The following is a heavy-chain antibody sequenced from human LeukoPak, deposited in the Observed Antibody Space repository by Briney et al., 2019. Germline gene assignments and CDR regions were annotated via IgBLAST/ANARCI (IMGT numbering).Heavy chain of an antibody. CDR1: GFTFSSYA. V-gene: IGHV3-23*01. CDR2: ISGRGNGP. Sequence: GGSLRLSCAVSGFTFSSYAMSWVRQAPGKGLDWVSGISGRGNGPSYADSVKGRFTISRDNSKNTLYLQLNRLRAEDTAVYYCAKMGDRGLEWLGDAFDAWGQGTMVTVSS. CDR3: AKMGDRGLEWLGDAFDA. J-gene: IGHJ3*01. D-gene: IGHD3-3*01.